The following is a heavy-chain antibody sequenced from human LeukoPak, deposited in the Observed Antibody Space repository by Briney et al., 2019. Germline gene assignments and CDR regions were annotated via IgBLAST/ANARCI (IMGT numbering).Heavy chain of an antibody. V-gene: IGHV1-2*02. CDR1: GYTFTGYY. Sequence: GASVKVSCKASGYTFTGYYMHWVRPAPGQGLEWMGWINPNSGGTNFAQKFQGRVTMTRDTSISTAYMELSRLRSDDTAVYYCARGAGSSWYLNYFDYWGQGTLVTVSS. D-gene: IGHD6-13*01. CDR2: INPNSGGT. J-gene: IGHJ4*02. CDR3: ARGAGSSWYLNYFDY.